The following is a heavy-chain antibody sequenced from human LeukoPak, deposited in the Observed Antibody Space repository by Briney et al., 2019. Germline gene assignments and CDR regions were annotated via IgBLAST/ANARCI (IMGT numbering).Heavy chain of an antibody. CDR2: ISGSGIST. CDR3: AKEEDGYTSDY. V-gene: IGHV3-23*01. CDR1: GFTFSDYG. Sequence: PGGSLRLSCAAAGFTFSDYGMNWVRQAPGKGLEWVSGISGSGISTYYADSVKGRFTISRDNSKNTLYLQMNSLRAEDTAVYYCAKEEDGYTSDYWGQGTLVTVSS. J-gene: IGHJ4*02. D-gene: IGHD5-24*01.